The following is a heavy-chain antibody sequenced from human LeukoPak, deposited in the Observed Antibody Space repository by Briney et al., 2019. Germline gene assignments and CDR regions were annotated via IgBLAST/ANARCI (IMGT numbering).Heavy chain of an antibody. CDR2: IKEDGSEI. CDR3: AKSPRVALEDY. V-gene: IGHV3-7*03. J-gene: IGHJ4*02. CDR1: GFTFSNYW. Sequence: GGSLRLSCAASGFTFSNYWMTWVRQAPGKGLEWVANIKEDGSEIFYVDSVKGRFTISRDNARNSLYLQMNSLRAEDTAVYYCAKSPRVALEDYWGQGTLVTVSS. D-gene: IGHD3-10*01.